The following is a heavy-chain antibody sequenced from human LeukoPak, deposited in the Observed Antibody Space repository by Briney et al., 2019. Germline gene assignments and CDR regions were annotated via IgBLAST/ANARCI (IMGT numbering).Heavy chain of an antibody. CDR3: ARHEPRVTTASFDI. CDR1: GGSVSPYY. D-gene: IGHD4-17*01. J-gene: IGHJ3*02. CDR2: IYYSGST. V-gene: IGHV4-59*08. Sequence: SETLSLTCTVSGGSVSPYYGTWLRQPPGKGLEWIGYIYYSGSTNYNPSLKSRVTISVDTSKNQFSLKLSSVTAADTAVYYCARHEPRVTTASFDIWGQGTMVTVSS.